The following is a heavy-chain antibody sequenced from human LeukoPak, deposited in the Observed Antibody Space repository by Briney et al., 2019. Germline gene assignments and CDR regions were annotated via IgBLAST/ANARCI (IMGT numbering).Heavy chain of an antibody. CDR3: ADNRGSYLPD. Sequence: SETLSLTCTVSGGSISSSSYYWGWIRQPPGKGLEWIGSIYYSGSTYYNPSLKSRVTISVDTSKNQFSLKLSSVTAADTAVYYCADNRGSYLPDWGQGTLVTVSS. J-gene: IGHJ4*02. CDR2: IYYSGST. CDR1: GGSISSSSYY. V-gene: IGHV4-39*01. D-gene: IGHD1-26*01.